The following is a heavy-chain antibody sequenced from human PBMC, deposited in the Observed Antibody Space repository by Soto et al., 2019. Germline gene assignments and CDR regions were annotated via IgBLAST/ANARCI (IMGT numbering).Heavy chain of an antibody. CDR2: IKQDGSEK. Sequence: EVQLVESGGGLVQPGGSLKLSCAASGFTFSTYWMSWVRQSPGKGLEWVANIKQDGSEKYYVDSVKGRFTISRDNAKNSLYLQMNSLRVEDTAVYYCVSGGGTADWGQGTLVTVSS. J-gene: IGHJ4*02. CDR3: VSGGGTAD. V-gene: IGHV3-7*01. D-gene: IGHD2-8*02. CDR1: GFTFSTYW.